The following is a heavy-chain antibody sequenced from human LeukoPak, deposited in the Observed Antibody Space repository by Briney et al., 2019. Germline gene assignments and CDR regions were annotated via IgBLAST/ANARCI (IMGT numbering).Heavy chain of an antibody. CDR1: GFTVSSNY. D-gene: IGHD5-18*01. CDR3: AREIIQLPGYDY. J-gene: IGHJ4*02. Sequence: PGGSLRLSCAASGFTVSSNYMSWVRQAPGKGLEWVSVIYSGGSTYYADSVKGRFTISRDNSKKKLYLQMTSLRAEDTAVYYCAREIIQLPGYDYWGQGTLVTVSS. V-gene: IGHV3-53*01. CDR2: IYSGGST.